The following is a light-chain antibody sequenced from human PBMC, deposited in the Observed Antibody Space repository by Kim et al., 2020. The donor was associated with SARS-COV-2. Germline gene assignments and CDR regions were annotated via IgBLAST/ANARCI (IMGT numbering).Light chain of an antibody. J-gene: IGKJ2*01. CDR1: QSVSSSY. CDR3: QQYGSSPNT. Sequence: EIVLTQSPGTLSLSPGERATLSCRASQSVSSSYLAWYQQKPGQAPRLLIYGASSRATGIPDRFSGSGSGTDFTLTISRLDPEDFAVYFCQQYGSSPNTFGQGTKLEI. V-gene: IGKV3-20*01. CDR2: GAS.